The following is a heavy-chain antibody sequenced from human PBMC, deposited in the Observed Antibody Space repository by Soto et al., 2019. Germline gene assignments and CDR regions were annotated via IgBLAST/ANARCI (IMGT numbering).Heavy chain of an antibody. CDR3: ARGPLYCSSTSCTRGYYYYYGMDV. Sequence: QVQLVQSGAEVKKPGASVKVSCKASGYTFTSYGISWVRQAPGQGLEWMGWISAYNGNTNYAQKLQGRVTMTTDTSTSTAYMELRSLRSDDKAVYYCARGPLYCSSTSCTRGYYYYYGMDVWGQGTTVTVSS. V-gene: IGHV1-18*04. D-gene: IGHD2-2*01. CDR2: ISAYNGNT. CDR1: GYTFTSYG. J-gene: IGHJ6*02.